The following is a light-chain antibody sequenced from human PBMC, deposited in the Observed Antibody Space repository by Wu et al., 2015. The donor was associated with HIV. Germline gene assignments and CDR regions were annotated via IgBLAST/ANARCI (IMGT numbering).Light chain of an antibody. CDR1: QSVGSY. CDR2: DAS. CDR3: QQYNEWPPYS. Sequence: IVLTQSPATLSLSPGERATLSCRASQSVGSYLAWYQQRPGQAPRFLIYDASNRATGIPARFRGSGSGTDFTLTISSLESEDFAIYYCQQYNEWPPYSFGQGTKLEIK. V-gene: IGKV3-11*01. J-gene: IGKJ2*03.